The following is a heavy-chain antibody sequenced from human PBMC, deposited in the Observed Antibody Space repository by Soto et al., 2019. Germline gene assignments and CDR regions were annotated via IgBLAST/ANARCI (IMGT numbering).Heavy chain of an antibody. V-gene: IGHV3-23*01. CDR3: AKGGGGVVSEEGY. Sequence: GGSLRLSCAASGFTFSSYAMSWVRQAPGKGLEWVSAISGSGGSTYYADSVKGRFTISRDNSKNTLYLQMNSLRAEDTAVYYWAKGGGGVVSEEGYWGQGTLVTVSS. D-gene: IGHD2-8*02. CDR2: ISGSGGST. J-gene: IGHJ4*02. CDR1: GFTFSSYA.